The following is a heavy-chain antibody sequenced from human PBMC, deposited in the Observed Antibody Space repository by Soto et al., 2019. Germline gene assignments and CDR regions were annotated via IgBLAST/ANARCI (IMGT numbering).Heavy chain of an antibody. CDR1: GFTFSGHY. V-gene: IGHV3-74*01. D-gene: IGHD2-21*02. CDR3: ARGRDDGMDV. Sequence: EVQLVEFGGGLVQPGGSLRLSCAASGFTFSGHYMHWVRQAPGKGLVWVSGIDRDGGSPSYAGSVKGRFTISRDNAKNTLYRQMNSRRAEDTAVYYCARGRDDGMDVWGQGTTGTVSS. J-gene: IGHJ6*02. CDR2: IDRDGGSP.